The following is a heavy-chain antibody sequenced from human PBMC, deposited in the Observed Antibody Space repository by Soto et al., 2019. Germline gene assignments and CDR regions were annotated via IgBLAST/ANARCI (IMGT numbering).Heavy chain of an antibody. CDR3: ARGRTLSNDADGSSDYFYCFGY. V-gene: IGHV4-59*01. CDR2: VYYTGST. J-gene: IGHJ4*02. CDR1: GDSISPFY. Sequence: SETLSLTCTVSGDSISPFYWGWMRQSPGKELEWIGHVYYTGSTNYNPSLKSRVTISVDRSKNQFSLKLTSTNAAHTAVYYCARGRTLSNDADGSSDYFYCFGYLGQGNQVTVSS. D-gene: IGHD3-22*01.